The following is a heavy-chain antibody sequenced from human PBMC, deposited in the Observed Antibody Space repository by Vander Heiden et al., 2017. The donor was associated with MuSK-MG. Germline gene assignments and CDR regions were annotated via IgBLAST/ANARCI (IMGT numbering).Heavy chain of an antibody. V-gene: IGHV2-5*01. CDR1: GFSLSTSGVG. CDR2: IYWNDDK. D-gene: IGHD2-2*01. J-gene: IGHJ5*02. CDR3: AHSTLGPRYCSSTSCFGWFDP. Sequence: QITLKESGPTLVKPTQTLTLTCTFSGFSLSTSGVGVGWIRQPPGKALEWLALIYWNDDKRYSPSLKSRLTITKDTSKNQVVLTMTNMDPVDTATYYCAHSTLGPRYCSSTSCFGWFDPWGQGTLVTVSS.